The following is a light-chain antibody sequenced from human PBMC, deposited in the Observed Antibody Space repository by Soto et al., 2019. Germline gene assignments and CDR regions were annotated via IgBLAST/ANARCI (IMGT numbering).Light chain of an antibody. J-gene: IGKJ2*01. V-gene: IGKV3-15*01. CDR3: QQGHNWPLT. Sequence: DIEMTQSPATLSVSPGERATLSCRASQSISTELAWYQQIPGQPPRLLIYSASTRATGVPSRFTGSGSGSEFTLTISGLQSEDFAIYYCQQGHNWPLTFGQGTRLEI. CDR1: QSISTE. CDR2: SAS.